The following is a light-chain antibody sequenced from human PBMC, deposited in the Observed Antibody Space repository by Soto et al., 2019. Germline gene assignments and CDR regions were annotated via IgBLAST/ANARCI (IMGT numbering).Light chain of an antibody. CDR2: AAS. V-gene: IGKV1-39*01. Sequence: DNQMPQSPSSLSASVGDSVTITCRASPNIDSYLNWYQQKPGKAPKLLIYAASSLQSGVPSRFSGIGSGTDFTLTISSLQPEDFATYYCQQSNRVPSLTFGGGTKVEI. J-gene: IGKJ4*01. CDR1: PNIDSY. CDR3: QQSNRVPSLT.